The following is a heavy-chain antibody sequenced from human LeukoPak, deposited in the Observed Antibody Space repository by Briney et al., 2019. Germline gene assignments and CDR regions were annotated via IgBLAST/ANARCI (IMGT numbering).Heavy chain of an antibody. CDR1: GFTFSNAW. J-gene: IGHJ4*02. V-gene: IGHV3-15*01. Sequence: GGSLRLPCAASGFTFSNAWMSWVRQAPGKGLEWVGRIKSKTDGGTTDYAAPVKGRFTISRDDSKNTLYLQMNSLKTEDTAVYYCTTSQSGYYGSGSSYWGQGTLVTVSS. CDR2: IKSKTDGGTT. CDR3: TTSQSGYYGSGSSY. D-gene: IGHD3-10*01.